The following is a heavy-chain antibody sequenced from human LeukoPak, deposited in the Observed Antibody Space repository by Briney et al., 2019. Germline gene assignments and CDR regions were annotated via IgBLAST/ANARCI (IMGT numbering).Heavy chain of an antibody. CDR3: AKEFEHSSGWYRYFDY. V-gene: IGHV3-23*01. J-gene: IGHJ4*02. D-gene: IGHD6-19*01. CDR1: GFTFSSYA. CDR2: ISGSGGST. Sequence: GGSLRLSCAASGFTFSSYAMSWVRQAPGKGLEWVSAISGSGGSTYYADSVKGRFTISRDNSKNTLYLQMNSLRAEDTAVYYCAKEFEHSSGWYRYFDYWGQGTLVTVSS.